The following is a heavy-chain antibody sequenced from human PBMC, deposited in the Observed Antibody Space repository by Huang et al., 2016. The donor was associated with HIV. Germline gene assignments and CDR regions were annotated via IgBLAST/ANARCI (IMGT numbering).Heavy chain of an antibody. CDR1: GVSVTRSPWY. D-gene: IGHD3-3*01. CDR2: INYDGST. V-gene: IGHV4-39*01. J-gene: IGHJ4*02. Sequence: QPRLQESGPGLVKHSETLSLTCTVSGVSVTRSPWYGVWVRQSPGKGLAWIASINYDGSTYYNSSLKSRLTTSLGTAKNQFSLKLTSVTAADTAVYFCARDIAIFVEPLDSWGQGTAVTVSS. CDR3: ARDIAIFVEPLDS.